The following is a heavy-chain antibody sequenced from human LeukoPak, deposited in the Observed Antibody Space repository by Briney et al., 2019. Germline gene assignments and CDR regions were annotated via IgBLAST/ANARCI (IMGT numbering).Heavy chain of an antibody. J-gene: IGHJ4*02. CDR3: ARDYRGYRAPYYFDY. CDR2: IKQDGSEK. D-gene: IGHD2-15*01. Sequence: GGSLRLSCAASGFTFSKYDMSWVRQAPGKGLEWVANIKQDGSEKYYVDSVKGRFTISRDNAKNSLYLQMNSLRAEDTAVYYCARDYRGYRAPYYFDYWGQGTLVTVSS. CDR1: GFTFSKYD. V-gene: IGHV3-7*01.